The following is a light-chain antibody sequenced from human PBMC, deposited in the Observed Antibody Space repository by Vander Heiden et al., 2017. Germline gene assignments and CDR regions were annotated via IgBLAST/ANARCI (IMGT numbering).Light chain of an antibody. J-gene: IGLJ3*02. CDR2: GDR. CDR3: QSYDTRVSGAKV. V-gene: IGLV1-40*01. Sequence: QSVLTQPPPVSGAPGQRVPIPCTGSSSNSGTNYDVHWYQQVAGKAPRLLIYGDRNRPSGVPDRFSGSRSGTSASLVITGLQADDEAYYYCQSYDTRVSGAKVFGGGTKLTVL. CDR1: SSNSGTNYD.